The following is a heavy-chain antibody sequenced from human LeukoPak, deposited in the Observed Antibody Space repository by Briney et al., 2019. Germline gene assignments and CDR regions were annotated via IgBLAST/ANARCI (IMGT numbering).Heavy chain of an antibody. CDR1: GYSFTNYG. V-gene: IGHV1-18*01. CDR3: ARDQSVRLLQTSSTYFKHVFAI. Sequence: ASVKVSCKASGYSFTNYGISWVRQAPGQGLEWMGWISGYNGNTNYAQKVQGRVTMTTDTSTSTAYMELRSLRFDDTAVYYCARDQSVRLLQTSSTYFKHVFAIWGQGSMVTVSS. CDR2: ISGYNGNT. J-gene: IGHJ3*02. D-gene: IGHD6-13*01.